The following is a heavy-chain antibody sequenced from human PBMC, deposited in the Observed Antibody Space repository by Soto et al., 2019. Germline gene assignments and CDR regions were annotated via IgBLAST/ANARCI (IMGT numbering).Heavy chain of an antibody. D-gene: IGHD4-17*01. J-gene: IGHJ6*03. V-gene: IGHV3-15*01. Sequence: EVQLVESGGGLVKPGGSLRLSCAASGFTFSNAWMSWVRQAPGKGLEWVGRIKSKTDGGTTDYAAPVKGRFTISRDDSKNTLYLQMNSLKTEDTAVYYCTTDRGTNGDYIYYYYYMDVWGKGTTVTVSS. CDR1: GFTFSNAW. CDR3: TTDRGTNGDYIYYYYYMDV. CDR2: IKSKTDGGTT.